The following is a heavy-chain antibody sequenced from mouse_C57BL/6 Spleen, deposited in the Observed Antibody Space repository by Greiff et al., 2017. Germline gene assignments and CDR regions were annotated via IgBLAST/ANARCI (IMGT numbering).Heavy chain of an antibody. Sequence: EVQLQESGPGMVKPSQSLSLTCTVTGYSITSGYDWHWIRHFPGNKLEWMGYISYSGSTNYNPSLKSRISITHDTSKNHFFLKLNSVTTEDTATYYCARELGGFFAYWGQGTLVTVSA. CDR1: GYSITSGYD. V-gene: IGHV3-1*01. D-gene: IGHD4-1*01. J-gene: IGHJ3*01. CDR3: ARELGGFFAY. CDR2: ISYSGST.